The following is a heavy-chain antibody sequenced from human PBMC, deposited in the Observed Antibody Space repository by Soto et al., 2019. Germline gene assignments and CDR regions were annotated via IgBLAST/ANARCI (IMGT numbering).Heavy chain of an antibody. V-gene: IGHV3-23*01. CDR1: GFSFDNFA. J-gene: IGHJ6*02. CDR2: ISARSSTT. CDR3: AKVFYDSGTTFFGVDV. D-gene: IGHD3-10*01. Sequence: PGGSLRLSCVGSGFSFDNFAMRWVRQAPGKGLEWVSSISARSSTTYYAGSVKGRFTISRDNSKNTLYLQMNSLTAEDTAVYYCAKVFYDSGTTFFGVDVWGQGTTVTXSS.